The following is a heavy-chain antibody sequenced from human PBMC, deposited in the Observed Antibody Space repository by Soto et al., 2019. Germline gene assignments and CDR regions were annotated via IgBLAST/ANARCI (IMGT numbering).Heavy chain of an antibody. CDR2: ISSDGSDK. D-gene: IGHD3-10*01. V-gene: IGHV3-30*09. CDR3: ARDRQYGAGFIDV. Sequence: GGSLRLSCAASGFTFSSYAMHWVRQAQGKGLEWVAVISSDGSDKYYADSVKGRFAISRDNSKNTLYVQLNRMRAEDTALYYCARDRQYGAGFIDVWGQGTTGTV. J-gene: IGHJ6*02. CDR1: GFTFSSYA.